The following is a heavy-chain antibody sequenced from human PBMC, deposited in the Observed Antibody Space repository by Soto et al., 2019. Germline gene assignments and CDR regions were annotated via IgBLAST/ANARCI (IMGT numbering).Heavy chain of an antibody. CDR1: GFVFSSYG. J-gene: IGHJ4*02. CDR3: AKDTYYYDSSGYYVFDY. V-gene: IGHV3-30*18. D-gene: IGHD3-22*01. CDR2: ISYDGRNR. Sequence: QVQLVESGGGVVQPGRSLRLSCAASGFVFSSYGIHWVRQAPGKGLEWVAGISYDGRNRYYTDSVKGRFTISRDNSMNXLCLQMNSLRAEDTAVYYCAKDTYYYDSSGYYVFDYWGQGTLVTVSS.